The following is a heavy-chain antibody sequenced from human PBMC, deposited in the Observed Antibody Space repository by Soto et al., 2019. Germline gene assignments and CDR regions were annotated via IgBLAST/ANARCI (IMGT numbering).Heavy chain of an antibody. Sequence: SETLSLTCTVSGGSISRYYWTWFPQPPGKQLEWIGYIYYSGSTNYSPSLKSRVPISVDRSKNQFSLKLSSVTAADTAVYYCARDQYDVLTGYSIYNWFDPWGQGTLVTVSS. CDR3: ARDQYDVLTGYSIYNWFDP. V-gene: IGHV4-59*01. CDR2: IYYSGST. D-gene: IGHD3-9*01. CDR1: GGSISRYY. J-gene: IGHJ5*02.